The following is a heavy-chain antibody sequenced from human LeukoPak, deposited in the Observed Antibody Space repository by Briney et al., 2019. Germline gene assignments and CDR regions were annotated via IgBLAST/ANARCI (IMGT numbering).Heavy chain of an antibody. J-gene: IGHJ4*02. V-gene: IGHV3-23*01. CDR1: GFTFSSYA. CDR2: ISGSGGST. D-gene: IGHD4-23*01. CDR3: AKDRLETVVTHDDY. Sequence: GGSLRLSCAASGFTFSSYAMSWVRQAPVKGLEWVSAISGSGGSTYYADSVKGRFTISRDNSKNTLYLQMNSLRAEDTAVYYCAKDRLETVVTHDDYWGQGTLVTVSS.